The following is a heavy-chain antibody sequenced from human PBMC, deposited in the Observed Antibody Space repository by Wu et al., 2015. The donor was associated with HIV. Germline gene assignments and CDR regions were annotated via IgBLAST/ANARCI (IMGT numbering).Heavy chain of an antibody. D-gene: IGHD6-19*01. J-gene: IGHJ4*02. CDR1: GYTFTDAY. CDR3: ARALRPVADALELDY. Sequence: QVQLVQSEAEVKKPGASVKVSCKASGYTFTDAYIHWVRQVPGQGLEWMSWINPYSGDTTSAQKFQGRVTMTRDTSATTAYLELASLRSDDTAIYYCARALRPVADALELDYWGQGTLVTVSS. V-gene: IGHV1-2*02. CDR2: INPYSGDT.